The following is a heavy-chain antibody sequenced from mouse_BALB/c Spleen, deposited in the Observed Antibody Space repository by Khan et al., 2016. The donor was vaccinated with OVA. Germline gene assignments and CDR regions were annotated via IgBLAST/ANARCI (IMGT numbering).Heavy chain of an antibody. D-gene: IGHD2-5*01. J-gene: IGHJ4*01. CDR3: ARENYYSNSYYAMDY. CDR1: GYTFTSYW. CDR2: IGPGSGST. V-gene: IGHV1S41*01. Sequence: DLVKPGASVKLSCKASGYTFTSYWINWIKQRPGQGLEWIGRIGPGSGSTHYNEMFKGKATLTVDTSSTTAYIQLSSLSSEDSAVYFCARENYYSNSYYAMDYWGQGTSVTVSS.